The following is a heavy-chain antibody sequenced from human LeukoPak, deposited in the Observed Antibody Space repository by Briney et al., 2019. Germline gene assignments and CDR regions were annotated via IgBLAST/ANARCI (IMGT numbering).Heavy chain of an antibody. CDR2: ISSSGSTI. J-gene: IGHJ4*02. CDR1: GFTFSSYA. V-gene: IGHV3-11*01. CDR3: ARDDLGYCSGGSCYSVDY. D-gene: IGHD2-15*01. Sequence: TGGFLRLSCAASGFTFSSYAMSWIRQAPGKGLEWVSYISSSGSTIYYADSVKGRFTISRDNAKNSLYLQMNSLRAEDTAVYYCARDDLGYCSGGSCYSVDYWGQGTLVTVSS.